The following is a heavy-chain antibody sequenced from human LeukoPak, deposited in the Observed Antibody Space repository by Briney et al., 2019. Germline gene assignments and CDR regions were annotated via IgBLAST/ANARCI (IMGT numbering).Heavy chain of an antibody. CDR2: IYSGGNI. Sequence: GGSLRLSCAASGFTVSSTYMSWVRQTPGKGLEWVSVIYSGGNIYYIESVKGRFTISRDTSKNTLYLQMNSLRAEDTAVYFCAGRHCSGGGCYFAGADPFDYWGQGTLVTVSS. J-gene: IGHJ4*02. CDR1: GFTVSSTY. V-gene: IGHV3-53*01. D-gene: IGHD2-15*01. CDR3: AGRHCSGGGCYFAGADPFDY.